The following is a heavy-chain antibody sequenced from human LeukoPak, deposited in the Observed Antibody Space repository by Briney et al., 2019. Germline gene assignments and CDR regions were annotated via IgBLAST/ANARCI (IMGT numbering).Heavy chain of an antibody. J-gene: IGHJ4*02. Sequence: PGGSLRLSCTASGFTFSTFAMHWVRQAAGKGPEWVAVIFDENNKIHAESVKGRFTISRDNSMHTLYLQMNSLTTEHTAVYYCARDPIAAEPDYFDYWGQGTLVTVSS. V-gene: IGHV3-30*04. CDR2: IFDENNK. CDR1: GFTFSTFA. CDR3: ARDPIAAEPDYFDY. D-gene: IGHD1-14*01.